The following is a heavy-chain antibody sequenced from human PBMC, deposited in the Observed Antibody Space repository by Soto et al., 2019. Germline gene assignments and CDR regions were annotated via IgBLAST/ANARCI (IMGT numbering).Heavy chain of an antibody. CDR2: IYYSWST. CDR1: GGSVSSYY. J-gene: IGHJ5*02. V-gene: IGHV4-59*02. D-gene: IGHD2-2*01. Sequence: SETLSLTCTVSGGSVSSYYWSWIRQPPGRGLEWIGYIYYSWSTNYNPSLKRRVTISVDTSKKQFSLKLSSVTAADTAEYYCTRVGQLNWFDPWGQGTLVTVSS. CDR3: TRVGQLNWFDP.